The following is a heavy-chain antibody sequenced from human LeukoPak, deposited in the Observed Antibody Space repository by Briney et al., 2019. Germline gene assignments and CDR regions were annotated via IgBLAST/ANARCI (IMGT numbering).Heavy chain of an antibody. V-gene: IGHV1-18*01. J-gene: IGHJ2*01. CDR1: GYTFTSYG. CDR2: ISAYNGNT. D-gene: IGHD4-17*01. CDR3: ARSEGDYGDYWGYWYFDL. Sequence: ASLKVSCKASGYTFTSYGISWVRQAPGQGLEWMGWISAYNGNTNYAQKLQGRVTMTTDTSTSTAYMELRSLRSDDTAVYYCARSEGDYGDYWGYWYFDLWGRGTLVTVSS.